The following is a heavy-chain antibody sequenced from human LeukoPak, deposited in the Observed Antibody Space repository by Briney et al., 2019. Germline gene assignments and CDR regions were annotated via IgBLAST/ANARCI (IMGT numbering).Heavy chain of an antibody. D-gene: IGHD1-26*01. V-gene: IGHV7-4-1*02. CDR2: INTNTGNP. Sequence: ASVKVSCKASGYTFTSYAMNWVRQAPGQGLEWMGWINTNTGNPTYAQGFTGRFVFSLDTSVSTAYLQISSLKAEDTAVYYCARDLNALGAPAVFDYWGQGTLVTVSS. CDR1: GYTFTSYA. J-gene: IGHJ4*02. CDR3: ARDLNALGAPAVFDY.